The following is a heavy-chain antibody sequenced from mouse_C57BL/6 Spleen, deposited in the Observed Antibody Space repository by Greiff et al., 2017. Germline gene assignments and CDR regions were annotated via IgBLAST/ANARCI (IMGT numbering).Heavy chain of an antibody. CDR1: GYTFTSYW. V-gene: IGHV1-52*01. CDR3: ARSDYYGGYFDF. CDR2: IDPYDSET. Sequence: VQLQQPGAELVRPGSSVKLSCKASGYTFTSYWMHWVKQRPIQGLEWIGNIDPYDSETHYNQKFKDKATLTVDKSSSTAYMQLSSLTSDDSAVYYCARSDYYGGYFDFWGTGTTVTVSS. J-gene: IGHJ1*03. D-gene: IGHD1-2*01.